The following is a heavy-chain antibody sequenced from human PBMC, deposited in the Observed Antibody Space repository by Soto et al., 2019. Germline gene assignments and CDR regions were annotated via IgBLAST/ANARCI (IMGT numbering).Heavy chain of an antibody. D-gene: IGHD2-2*01. V-gene: IGHV1-18*01. CDR1: GYTFTSYG. CDR3: ARYTDIVVVPGGYYYYYYMDV. CDR2: ISAYNGNT. Sequence: ASVKVSCKASGYTFTSYGISWVRQAPGQGLEWMGWISAYNGNTNYTQKPQGRVTMTTDTSTSTAYMELRSLRSDDTAVYYCARYTDIVVVPGGYYYYYYMDVWGKGTTVTVS. J-gene: IGHJ6*03.